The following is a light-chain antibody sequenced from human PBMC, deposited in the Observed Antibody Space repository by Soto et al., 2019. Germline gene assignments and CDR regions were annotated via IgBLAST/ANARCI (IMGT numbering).Light chain of an antibody. CDR3: GSYTSSSTYV. CDR1: SSDVGGSKY. V-gene: IGLV2-14*01. Sequence: QSALTPPASVSGSPGQSITISCTGTSSDVGGSKYVSWYQHHPGKAPKLMIYEVSHRPSGVSNRFSGSKSGNTASLTIAGLQAEDEADYYCGSYTSSSTYVFGTGTKLTVL. CDR2: EVS. J-gene: IGLJ1*01.